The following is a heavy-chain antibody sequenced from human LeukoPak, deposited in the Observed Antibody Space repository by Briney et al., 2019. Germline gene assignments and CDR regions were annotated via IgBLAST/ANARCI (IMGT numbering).Heavy chain of an antibody. V-gene: IGHV4-39*01. J-gene: IGHJ5*02. CDR2: IYYSGIT. CDR1: GGSIISNHF. D-gene: IGHD5-18*01. CDR3: ARRTVDTSLVTWFDP. Sequence: SETLSLTCTVSGGSIISNHFWGWIRQPPGKGLEWIGSIYYSGITYYNTSLKSRVTMAVDTSKNQISLHLSSVTAADTAVYYCARRTVDTSLVTWFDPWGQETLVVVSS.